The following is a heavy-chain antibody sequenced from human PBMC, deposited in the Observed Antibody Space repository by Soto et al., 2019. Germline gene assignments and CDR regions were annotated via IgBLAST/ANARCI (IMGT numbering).Heavy chain of an antibody. Sequence: QVQLQESGPGLVKPSETLSLTCTVSGGSISSYYWSWIRQPPGKGLEWIGYIYYSGSTNYNPSLKSRVTISVDTSKNQFSLKLSSVTAADTAVYYCARELGYCSSTSCPPDYWGQGTLVTVSS. CDR3: ARELGYCSSTSCPPDY. V-gene: IGHV4-59*01. J-gene: IGHJ4*02. CDR2: IYYSGST. CDR1: GGSISSYY. D-gene: IGHD2-2*01.